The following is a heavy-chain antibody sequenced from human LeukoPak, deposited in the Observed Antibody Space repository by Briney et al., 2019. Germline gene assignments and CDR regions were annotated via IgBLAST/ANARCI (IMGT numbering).Heavy chain of an antibody. CDR2: ITSTSDTI. V-gene: IGHV3-48*01. Sequence: GGSLRLSCEASGFTFSDYSMNWVRQAPGEGLEWLSYITSTSDTIYYADSVKGRFTSSRDNAKNSVYLQMNSLRAEDTAVYYCARSSGYPSFDYWGQGTLVTVSS. D-gene: IGHD3-22*01. CDR1: GFTFSDYS. CDR3: ARSSGYPSFDY. J-gene: IGHJ4*02.